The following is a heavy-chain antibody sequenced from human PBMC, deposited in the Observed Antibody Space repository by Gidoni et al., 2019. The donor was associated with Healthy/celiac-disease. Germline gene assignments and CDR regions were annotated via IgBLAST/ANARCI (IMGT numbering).Heavy chain of an antibody. V-gene: IGHV1-69*09. Sequence: QVQLVQSGAEVKKPGSSVKVSCKASGGTFSSYAISWVRQAPGQGLEWMGRIIPILGIANYAQKFQGRVTITADKSTSTAYMELSSLRSEDTAVYYCANSIAVATFDYWGQGTLVTVSS. CDR3: ANSIAVATFDY. CDR2: IIPILGIA. CDR1: GGTFSSYA. D-gene: IGHD6-19*01. J-gene: IGHJ4*02.